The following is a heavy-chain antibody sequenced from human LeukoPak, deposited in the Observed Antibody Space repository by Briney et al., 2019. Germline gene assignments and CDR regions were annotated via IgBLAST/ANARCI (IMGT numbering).Heavy chain of an antibody. V-gene: IGHV3-23*01. D-gene: IGHD3-3*01. J-gene: IGHJ4*02. CDR3: AKVYGITIFGVLNY. CDR2: ISGSGGST. CDR1: GFAFRSYS. Sequence: GGSLRLSCAASGFAFRSYSMNWVRQAPGKGLEWVSAISGSGGSTYYADSVKGRFTISRDNPKNTMYLQMNSLRAEDTAVYYCAKVYGITIFGVLNYWGQGTLVTVSS.